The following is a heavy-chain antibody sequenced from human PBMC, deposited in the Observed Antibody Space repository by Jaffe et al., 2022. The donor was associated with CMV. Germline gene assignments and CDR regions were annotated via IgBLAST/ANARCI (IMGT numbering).Heavy chain of an antibody. D-gene: IGHD2-2*01. CDR3: AKSSYCSSTSCPPNWFDP. Sequence: EVQLVESGGGLVQPGGSLRLSCAASGFTFSSYAMSWVRQAPGKGLEWVSAISGSGGSTYYADSVKGRFTISRDNSKNTLYLQMNSLRAEDTAVYYCAKSSYCSSTSCPPNWFDPWGQGTLVTVSS. CDR1: GFTFSSYA. J-gene: IGHJ5*02. V-gene: IGHV3-23*04. CDR2: ISGSGGST.